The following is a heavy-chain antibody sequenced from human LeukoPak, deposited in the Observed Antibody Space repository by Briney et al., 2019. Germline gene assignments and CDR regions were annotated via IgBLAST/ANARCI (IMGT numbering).Heavy chain of an antibody. CDR1: GASVSSASY. D-gene: IGHD1-26*01. CDR3: ARSRAFNSGAFDP. V-gene: IGHV4-61*01. CDR2: IYNGVNT. Sequence: SETLSLTCTVSGASVSSASYWSWLRQPPGKGVEWIAHIYNGVNTNYNPSLKSRVTISVDTSKNQFSLRLNSVTAADTAVYYCARSRAFNSGAFDPWGQGSLVTVSS. J-gene: IGHJ5*02.